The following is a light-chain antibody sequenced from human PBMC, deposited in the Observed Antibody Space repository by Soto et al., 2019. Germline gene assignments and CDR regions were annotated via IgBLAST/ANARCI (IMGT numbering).Light chain of an antibody. CDR1: QSLLHSNGYNY. CDR3: QQGLQTPYT. J-gene: IGKJ2*01. V-gene: IGKV2-28*01. CDR2: LGS. Sequence: DIVMTQSPLSLPVTPGEPASISCRSSQSLLHSNGYNYLDWYLQKPGQSPQLLIYLGSSRASGVPDKFSGSGSGKCFTPKISRVEAEDVGVYCCQQGLQTPYTFGQGTKLEIK.